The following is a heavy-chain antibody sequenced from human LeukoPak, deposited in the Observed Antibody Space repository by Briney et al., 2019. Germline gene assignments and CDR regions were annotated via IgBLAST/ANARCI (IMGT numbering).Heavy chain of an antibody. D-gene: IGHD1-26*01. V-gene: IGHV3-33*06. CDR3: AKEAEGALDAFDI. CDR1: GFTFSSYG. J-gene: IGHJ3*02. CDR2: IWYDGSNK. Sequence: PGGSLRLSCAASGFTFSSYGMRWVRQAPGKGLEWVAVIWYDGSNKYYADSVKGRFTISRDNSKNTLYLQMNSLRAEDTAVYYCAKEAEGALDAFDIWGQGTMVTVSS.